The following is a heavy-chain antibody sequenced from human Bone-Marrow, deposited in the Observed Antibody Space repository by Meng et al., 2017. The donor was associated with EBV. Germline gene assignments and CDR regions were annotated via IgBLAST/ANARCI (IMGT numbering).Heavy chain of an antibody. V-gene: IGHV3-30-3*01. D-gene: IGHD3-22*01. Sequence: QVQLVDSGGGAVQAGMSLRRSCAASGGTFSSYAMHWVRQAPGRGLEWVTVISYDGGNKYYADSVKGRFTISRDNSENTLYLQMNSLRPEDTAVYYCARDPQGSSGYRHFDYWGQGTLVTVYS. CDR1: GGTFSSYA. CDR3: ARDPQGSSGYRHFDY. J-gene: IGHJ4*02. CDR2: ISYDGGNK.